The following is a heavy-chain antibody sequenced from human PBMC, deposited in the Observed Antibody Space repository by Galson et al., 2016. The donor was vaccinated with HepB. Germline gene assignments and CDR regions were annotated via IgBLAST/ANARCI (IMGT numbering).Heavy chain of an antibody. CDR1: GFDFSFSDSA. J-gene: IGHJ4*02. CDR2: IRSRPYSYAT. D-gene: IGHD5-12*01. Sequence: SLRLSCAASGFDFSFSDSAFHWVRQASGKGLEWLGRIRSRPYSYATEYLASLKGRFTISRDDSKNTAYLQMNSLKTDDTAAYYCTSLGYSGSGNFDYWGQGTLVTVSS. V-gene: IGHV3-73*01. CDR3: TSLGYSGSGNFDY.